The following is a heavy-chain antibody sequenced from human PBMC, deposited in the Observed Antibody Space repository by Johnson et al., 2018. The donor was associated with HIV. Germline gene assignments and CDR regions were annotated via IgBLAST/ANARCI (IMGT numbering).Heavy chain of an antibody. CDR3: GRETHYYDSNGYYVDDFDI. CDR2: ISYDGSNK. CDR1: GFTFSSYA. Sequence: QVQLVESGGGVVQPGRSLRLSCAASGFTFSSYAMHWVRQAPGKGLEWVAVISYDGSNKYYADSVKGRFTISRDNSKNTLYLQMNSLRAEDTAVYYCGRETHYYDSNGYYVDDFDIWGQGTMVTVSS. D-gene: IGHD3-22*01. V-gene: IGHV3-30-3*01. J-gene: IGHJ3*02.